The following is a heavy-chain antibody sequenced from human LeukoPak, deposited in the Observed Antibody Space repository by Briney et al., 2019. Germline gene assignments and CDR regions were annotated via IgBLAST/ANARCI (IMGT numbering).Heavy chain of an antibody. CDR3: ARQAMIVVVITRHFDY. CDR1: GGSISSSSYY. CDR2: IYYSGST. V-gene: IGHV4-39*01. Sequence: SETLSLTCTVSGGSISSSSYYWGWIRQPPGKGLEWIGSIYYSGSTYYNPSLKSRVTISVDTSKNQFSLKLSSVTAADTAVYYCARQAMIVVVITRHFDYWGQGTLVTVSS. D-gene: IGHD3-22*01. J-gene: IGHJ4*02.